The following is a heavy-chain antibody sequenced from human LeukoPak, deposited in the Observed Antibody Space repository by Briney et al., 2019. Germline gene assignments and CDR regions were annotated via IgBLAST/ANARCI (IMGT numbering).Heavy chain of an antibody. Sequence: ASVKVSCKASGYTFTTYAMHWVRQAPGQRLEWMGWINAGNGNTKYSQKFRARVTITRDTSATTAYMELSSLRSEDTAVYSCARDPIGSRWPYYFDYWGQGTLVTVSS. D-gene: IGHD6-13*01. CDR3: ARDPIGSRWPYYFDY. J-gene: IGHJ4*02. V-gene: IGHV1-3*01. CDR1: GYTFTTYA. CDR2: INAGNGNT.